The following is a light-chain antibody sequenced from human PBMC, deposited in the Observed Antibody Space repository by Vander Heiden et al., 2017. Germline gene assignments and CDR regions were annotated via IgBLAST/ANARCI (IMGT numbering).Light chain of an antibody. CDR2: DNN. V-gene: IGLV1-51*01. CDR3: GTWDSSLSAGV. CDR1: SSNIGNNY. Sequence: QSVLTQPPSVSAAPGQKVTISCSGSSSNIGNNYVSWYQQLPGTAPKRLIYDNNQRPSGIPDRCSGSKSGTSATLGITGLQTGDEADYYCGTWDSSLSAGVFGGGTRLTVL. J-gene: IGLJ3*02.